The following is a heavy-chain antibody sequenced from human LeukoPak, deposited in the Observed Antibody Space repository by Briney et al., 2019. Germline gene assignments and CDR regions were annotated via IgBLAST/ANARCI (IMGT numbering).Heavy chain of an antibody. J-gene: IGHJ4*02. CDR3: ATLSRTVYYYDSSPWDYFDY. CDR1: GGSISSSSYY. V-gene: IGHV4-39*01. Sequence: SETLSLTCTVSGGSISSSSYYWGWIRQPPGKGLEWIGSIYYSGSTYYNPSLKSRVTISVDTSKNQFSLKLSSVTAAATAVYYCATLSRTVYYYDSSPWDYFDYWGQGTLVTVSS. D-gene: IGHD3-22*01. CDR2: IYYSGST.